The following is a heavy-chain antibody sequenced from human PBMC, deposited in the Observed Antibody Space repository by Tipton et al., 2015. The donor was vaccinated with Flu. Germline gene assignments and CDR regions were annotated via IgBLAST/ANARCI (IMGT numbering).Heavy chain of an antibody. CDR2: IYYSGST. J-gene: IGHJ4*02. V-gene: IGHV4-59*08. Sequence: TLSLTCTVSGGSISSYYWSWIRQPPGKGLEWIGYIYYSGSTNYNPSLKSRVTISVDTSKNQFSLKLSSVTAADTAVYYCAGRGSSGWYNYFDYWGQGTLVTVSS. D-gene: IGHD6-19*01. CDR1: GGSISSYY. CDR3: AGRGSSGWYNYFDY.